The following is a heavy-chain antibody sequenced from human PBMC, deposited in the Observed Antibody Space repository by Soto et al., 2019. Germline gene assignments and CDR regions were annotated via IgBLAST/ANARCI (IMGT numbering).Heavy chain of an antibody. CDR1: GGSISSYY. V-gene: IGHV4-59*08. J-gene: IGHJ4*02. Sequence: SETLSLTCTVSGGSISSYYWSWIRQPPGKGLEWIGYIYYSGSTNYNPSLKSRVTISVDTSKNQFSLKLSSVTAADTAVYYCARHSGYETTQLPDYWGQGTLVTVSS. D-gene: IGHD5-12*01. CDR2: IYYSGST. CDR3: ARHSGYETTQLPDY.